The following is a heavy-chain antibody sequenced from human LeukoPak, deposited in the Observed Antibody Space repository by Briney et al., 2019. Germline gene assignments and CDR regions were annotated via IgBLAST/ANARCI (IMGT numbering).Heavy chain of an antibody. J-gene: IGHJ4*02. Sequence: GASVNVSCKASGYTFTRYGISWVRQAPGQGREGMGWISAYNGNTNYAQKLQGRVTMTTDTSTSTAYMELRSLRSDDTAVYYCARDLVVPAAPLDYWGQGTLVTVSS. V-gene: IGHV1-18*01. CDR1: GYTFTRYG. CDR3: ARDLVVPAAPLDY. CDR2: ISAYNGNT. D-gene: IGHD2-2*01.